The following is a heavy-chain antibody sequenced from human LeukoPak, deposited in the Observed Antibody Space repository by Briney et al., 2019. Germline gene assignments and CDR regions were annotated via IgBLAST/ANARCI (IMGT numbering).Heavy chain of an antibody. CDR3: ARDPPPYSSGWYS. V-gene: IGHV1-2*02. CDR2: INPNSGGT. CDR1: GYTFTGYY. D-gene: IGHD6-19*01. Sequence: ASVKVSCKACGYTFTGYYMHWVRQAPGQGLEWRGWINPNSGGTNYAQKFQGRVTMTRDTSISTAYMELSRLRSDDTAVYYCARDPPPYSSGWYSWGQGTLVTVSS. J-gene: IGHJ4*02.